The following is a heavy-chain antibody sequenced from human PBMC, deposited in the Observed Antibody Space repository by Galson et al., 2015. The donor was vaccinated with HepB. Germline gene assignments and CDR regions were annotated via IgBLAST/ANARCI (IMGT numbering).Heavy chain of an antibody. CDR1: GYTFTSYY. V-gene: IGHV1-46*03. CDR2: INPSGGST. Sequence: SVKVSCKASGYTFTSYYMHWVRQAPGQGLEWMGIINPSGGSTSYAQKFQGRVTMTRDTSTSTVYMELSSLRSEDTAVYYCARDREDNSSGYYSLYYYYGMDVWGQGTTVTVSS. D-gene: IGHD3-22*01. CDR3: ARDREDNSSGYYSLYYYYGMDV. J-gene: IGHJ6*02.